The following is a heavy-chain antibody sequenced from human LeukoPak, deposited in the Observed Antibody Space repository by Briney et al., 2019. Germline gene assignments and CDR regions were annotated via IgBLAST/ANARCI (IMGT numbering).Heavy chain of an antibody. CDR2: INAGNGNT. CDR1: GYTFTSYG. D-gene: IGHD3-3*01. CDR3: ARDPPPIFGVVGMDY. V-gene: IGHV1-3*01. Sequence: ASVKVSCKASGYTFTSYGISWVRQAPGQRLEWMGWINAGNGNTKYSQKFQGRVTITRDTSASTAYMELSSLRSEDTAVYYCARDPPPIFGVVGMDYWGQGTLVTVSS. J-gene: IGHJ4*02.